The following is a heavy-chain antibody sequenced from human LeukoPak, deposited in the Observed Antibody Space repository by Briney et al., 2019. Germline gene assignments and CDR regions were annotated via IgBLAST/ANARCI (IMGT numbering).Heavy chain of an antibody. D-gene: IGHD4-23*01. Sequence: SGTLSLTCSVSGGSLSNYYWNWIRQPPGKGLEWIGQIYYSGGTKYNPSLQSRVTISVDTSKTQFSLKLSSVTAADTAVYYCARDPEFDGGHGFDHWGQGTLVTVSS. V-gene: IGHV4-59*01. CDR3: ARDPEFDGGHGFDH. CDR1: GGSLSNYY. CDR2: IYYSGGT. J-gene: IGHJ4*02.